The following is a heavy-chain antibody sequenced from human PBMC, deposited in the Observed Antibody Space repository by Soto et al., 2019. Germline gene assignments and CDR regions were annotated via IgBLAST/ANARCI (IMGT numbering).Heavy chain of an antibody. CDR3: ARGRGYDILTGLNVFDY. CDR2: ISWNSGSI. J-gene: IGHJ4*02. CDR1: GFTFDDYA. V-gene: IGHV3-9*01. D-gene: IGHD3-9*01. Sequence: GGSLRLSCAASGFTFDDYAMHWVRQAPGKGLEWVSGISWNSGSIGYADSVKGRFTISRDNAKNSLYLQMNSLRAEDTALYYCARGRGYDILTGLNVFDYWGQGTLVTVSS.